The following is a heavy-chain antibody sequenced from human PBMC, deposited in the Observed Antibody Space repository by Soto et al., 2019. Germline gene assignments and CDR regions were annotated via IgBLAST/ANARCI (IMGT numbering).Heavy chain of an antibody. CDR3: VKGEYYYDSSGYYPFDY. CDR1: GDTFNIYA. J-gene: IGHJ4*02. V-gene: IGHV1-3*01. CDR2: INAGNGST. Sequence: SVKISCKASGDTFNIYAMHWVRKAPGQRLEWMGWINAGNGSTHYADSVKGRFTISRDNSKNTQYLQMSSLRADDTAVYYCVKGEYYYDSSGYYPFDYWGQGTLVTV. D-gene: IGHD3-22*01.